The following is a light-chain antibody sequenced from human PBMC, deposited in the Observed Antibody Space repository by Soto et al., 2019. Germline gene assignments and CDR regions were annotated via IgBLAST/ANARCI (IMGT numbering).Light chain of an antibody. J-gene: IGKJ1*01. V-gene: IGKV3-15*01. Sequence: EVVMTQSPGAVSVSPGERATPSCRASQSVSSNLAWYQQKPGQAPRLLIYGASTRATGIPARFSGSGSGTEFTLTISSLQSEDFAVYYCQQYNNWPPVTFGQGTKVDIK. CDR1: QSVSSN. CDR2: GAS. CDR3: QQYNNWPPVT.